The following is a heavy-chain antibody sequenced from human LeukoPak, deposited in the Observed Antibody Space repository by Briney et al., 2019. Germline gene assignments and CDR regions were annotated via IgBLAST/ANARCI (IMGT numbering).Heavy chain of an antibody. CDR3: ARVVAVAGTGGRYYYYAMDV. CDR1: GGSISNYY. J-gene: IGHJ6*02. V-gene: IGHV4-4*07. Sequence: SETLSLTCTVSGGSISNYYWSWIRQPAGKGLEWIGRIYSSGSTNYNPSLKSRVTMSVDTSKNQFSLKLTPVTAADTAVYYCARVVAVAGTGGRYYYYAMDVWGQGTTVTVSS. D-gene: IGHD6-19*01. CDR2: IYSSGST.